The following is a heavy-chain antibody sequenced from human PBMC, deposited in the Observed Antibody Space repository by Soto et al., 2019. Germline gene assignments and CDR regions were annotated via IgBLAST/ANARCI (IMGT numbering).Heavy chain of an antibody. J-gene: IGHJ5*02. CDR2: INAGNGDT. V-gene: IGHV1-3*01. CDR3: ARDRGYTYGYWGWFDP. CDR1: GYTFTDSA. Sequence: ASVKVSCKASGYTFTDSAIHWVRQAPGQRLEWMGWINAGNGDTKYSQKFQGRVTITRDTSANTAYMVLSSLTSEDTAVYYCARDRGYTYGYWGWFDPWGQGTLVTVSS. D-gene: IGHD5-18*01.